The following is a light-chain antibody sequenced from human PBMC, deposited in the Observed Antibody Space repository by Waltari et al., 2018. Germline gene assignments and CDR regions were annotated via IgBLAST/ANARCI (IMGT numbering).Light chain of an antibody. CDR1: QSVGRY. CDR2: GAS. V-gene: IGKV3-20*01. J-gene: IGKJ1*01. Sequence: EIVLTQSPGTLSLSPGERATLSCRASQSVGRYLAWYQQKPGQAPRLLIYGASSRATGIPARFSGSGSGTDFSLTISRLEPEDFAVYYCQNHERLPAMFGQGTKVEIK. CDR3: QNHERLPAM.